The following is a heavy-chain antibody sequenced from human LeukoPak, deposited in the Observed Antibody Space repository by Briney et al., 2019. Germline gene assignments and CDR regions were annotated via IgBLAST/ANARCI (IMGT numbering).Heavy chain of an antibody. CDR2: IYYSGTT. J-gene: IGHJ4*02. D-gene: IGHD3-3*01. CDR3: ARQDYDFWSGYYDY. V-gene: IGHV4-39*01. CDR1: GDSVSSSRYY. Sequence: SETPSLTCIVSGDSVSSSRYYWGWIRQPPGRGLEWIGSIYYSGTTFYNPSLKSRVTISVDTSKNQFSMKLTSVTAADTAVYFCARQDYDFWSGYYDYWGQGTLVTVSS.